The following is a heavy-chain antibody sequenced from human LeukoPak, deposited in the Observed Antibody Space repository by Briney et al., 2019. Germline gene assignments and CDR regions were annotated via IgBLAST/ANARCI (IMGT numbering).Heavy chain of an antibody. CDR1: GYIFTSYH. Sequence: GASVTVSFKASGYIFTSYHMHWVRQAPGQGLEWMGIINPNSGSASYAQGFQGRVTMTTDTSTSTAYMDLRSLRSDDTAVYYCARDQAATNTQVRFCLDWGQGTLVTVSS. J-gene: IGHJ4*02. CDR3: ARDQAATNTQVRFCLD. V-gene: IGHV1-46*01. D-gene: IGHD3-9*01. CDR2: INPNSGSA.